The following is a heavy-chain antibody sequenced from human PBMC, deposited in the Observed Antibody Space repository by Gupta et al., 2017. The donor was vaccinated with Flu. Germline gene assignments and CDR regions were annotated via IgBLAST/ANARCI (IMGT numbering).Heavy chain of an antibody. Sequence: QVQLQQWGAGLLKPSETLSLTCAVYGGSFSGYYWSWIRQPPGKGLEWIGEINHSVSTNNNPSLKSRVTISVDTSKNQFSLKLRSVTAADTAVYYGARQGGVKVDPGGQGTLVTVSS. CDR1: GGSFSGYY. J-gene: IGHJ5*02. CDR2: INHSVST. D-gene: IGHD3-16*01. V-gene: IGHV4-34*01. CDR3: ARQGGVKVDP.